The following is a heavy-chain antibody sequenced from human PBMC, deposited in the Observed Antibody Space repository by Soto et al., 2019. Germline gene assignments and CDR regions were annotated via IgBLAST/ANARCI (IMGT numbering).Heavy chain of an antibody. CDR1: GFTFSSYA. V-gene: IGHV3-23*01. CDR2: ISSSGGST. CDR3: AKASTWYPYFDY. J-gene: IGHJ4*02. Sequence: EVQLLESGGGLVQPGGSLRLSCAASGFTFSSYAMNWVRQAPGQGLEWVSAISSSGGSTYYADSVKFRFTISRDNSKNTLYLQMNTLTAEDTAVYYCAKASTWYPYFDYWGQGTLVTVSS. D-gene: IGHD6-13*01.